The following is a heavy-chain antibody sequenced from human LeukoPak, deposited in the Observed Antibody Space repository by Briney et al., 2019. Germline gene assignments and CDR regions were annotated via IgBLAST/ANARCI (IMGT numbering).Heavy chain of an antibody. CDR3: AKDRLTTVTWWD. D-gene: IGHD4-11*01. V-gene: IGHV3-30*02. CDR1: GFTFSSYG. Sequence: GGSLRLSCAASGFTFSSYGMHWVRQAPGKGLEWVAFIRYDGSNKYYADSVKGRFTISRDNSRNTLYLQMNSLRAEDTAVYYCAKDRLTTVTWWDWGQGTLVTVSS. J-gene: IGHJ4*02. CDR2: IRYDGSNK.